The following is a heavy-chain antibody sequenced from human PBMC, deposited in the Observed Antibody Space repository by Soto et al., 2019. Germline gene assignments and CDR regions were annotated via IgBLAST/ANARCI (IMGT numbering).Heavy chain of an antibody. V-gene: IGHV1-46*01. D-gene: IGHD1-26*01. Sequence: ASVKVSCKASGYTFTSYYMHWVRQAAGQGLEWMGIINPSGGSTSYAQKFQGRVTMTRDTSTSTVYMELSSLRSEDTAVYYCARDLRASYASVNDASDIWGEGTMVSVS. CDR2: INPSGGST. CDR3: ARDLRASYASVNDASDI. CDR1: GYTFTSYY. J-gene: IGHJ3*02.